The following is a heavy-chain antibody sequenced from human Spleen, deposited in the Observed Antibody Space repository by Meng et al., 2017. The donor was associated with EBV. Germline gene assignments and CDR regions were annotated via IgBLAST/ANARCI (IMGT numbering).Heavy chain of an antibody. CDR2: INHSGIT. D-gene: IGHD4-17*01. V-gene: IGHV4-34*01. Sequence: QVPLPQWGAGLLKPSETLSLTCAVYGESFSGNYWTWIRQPPGKGLEWIGDINHSGITNYNPSLKSRVTISADTSKNQFSLKMTSVTAADTALYYCAGGRGLPNYWGQGTLVTVSS. J-gene: IGHJ4*02. CDR3: AGGRGLPNY. CDR1: GESFSGNY.